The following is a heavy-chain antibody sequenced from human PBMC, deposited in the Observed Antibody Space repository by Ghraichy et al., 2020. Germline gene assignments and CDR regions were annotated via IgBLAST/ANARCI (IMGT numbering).Heavy chain of an antibody. Sequence: GGSLRLSCAASGFTFSSSWMSWVRQAPGKGLEWVANIKRDGSEKFYVDSVKGRFTLSRDNSKNSLYLQLNSLRAEDTAVYYCARGDYYDSSGHWVDALDTWDQGTMVIVSS. D-gene: IGHD3-22*01. CDR1: GFTFSSSW. J-gene: IGHJ3*02. CDR2: IKRDGSEK. V-gene: IGHV3-7*04. CDR3: ARGDYYDSSGHWVDALDT.